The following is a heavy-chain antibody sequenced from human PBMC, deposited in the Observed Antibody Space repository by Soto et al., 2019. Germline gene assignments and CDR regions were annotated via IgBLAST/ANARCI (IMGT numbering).Heavy chain of an antibody. Sequence: PSETLSLTCTVSGGSISSYYWSWIRQPPGKGLEWIGYIYYSGSTNYNPSLKSRVTISVDTSKNQFSLKLSSVTAADTAVYYRASFMVRGFFRGFDYWGQGTLVTVSS. CDR3: ASFMVRGFFRGFDY. V-gene: IGHV4-59*01. CDR1: GGSISSYY. J-gene: IGHJ4*02. D-gene: IGHD3-10*01. CDR2: IYYSGST.